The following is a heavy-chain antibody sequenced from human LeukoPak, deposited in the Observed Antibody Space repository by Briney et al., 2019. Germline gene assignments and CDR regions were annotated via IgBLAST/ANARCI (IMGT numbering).Heavy chain of an antibody. CDR3: ARVVVVAATNWFDP. D-gene: IGHD2-15*01. CDR2: INPNSGGT. CDR1: GYTFTGYY. V-gene: IGHV1-2*02. J-gene: IGHJ5*02. Sequence: ASVKVSCKASGYTFTGYYMHWVRQAPGQGLEGMGWINPNSGGTNYAQKFQGRVTMTRDTSISTAYMELSRLRSDDTAVYYCARVVVVAATNWFDPWGQGTLVTVSS.